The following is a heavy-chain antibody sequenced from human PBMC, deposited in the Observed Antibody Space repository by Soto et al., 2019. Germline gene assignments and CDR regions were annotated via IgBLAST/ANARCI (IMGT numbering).Heavy chain of an antibody. Sequence: GGSLRLSCAASGFTFSSYGMHWVRQAPGKGLEWVAVIWYDGSNKYYADSVKGRFTISRDNSKNTLYLQMNSLRAADTAVYYCAKHTQEDYYYYYMDVWGKGTTVTVSS. J-gene: IGHJ6*03. CDR2: IWYDGSNK. V-gene: IGHV3-33*06. CDR3: AKHTQEDYYYYYMDV. CDR1: GFTFSSYG.